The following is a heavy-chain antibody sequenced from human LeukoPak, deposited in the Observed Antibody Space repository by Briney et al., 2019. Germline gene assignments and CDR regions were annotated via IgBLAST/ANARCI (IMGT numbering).Heavy chain of an antibody. CDR3: AKVYRGDHDAFDI. CDR2: FSGSGGST. J-gene: IGHJ3*02. Sequence: PGGSLRLSCAASGFTFSSYAMSWVRQAPGKGLEWVSTFSGSGGSTYYADSVKGRFTISRDNSKITLYLQMNSLRAEDTAVYYCAKVYRGDHDAFDIWGQGTMVTVSS. CDR1: GFTFSSYA. D-gene: IGHD2-21*02. V-gene: IGHV3-23*01.